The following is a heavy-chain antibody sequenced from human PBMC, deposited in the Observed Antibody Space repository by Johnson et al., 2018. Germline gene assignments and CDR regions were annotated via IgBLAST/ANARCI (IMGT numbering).Heavy chain of an antibody. Sequence: VQLVQSGGGVVQPGRSLRLSCAASGFTFSSYGMHWVRQAPGKGLEWVAVISYDGSNKYYADSVKGRFTISRDNSKNTLYLQMNSLRAEDTAVYYCAKASSGSYDYYYYMDVWGKGTTVTVSS. CDR3: AKASSGSYDYYYYMDV. CDR2: ISYDGSNK. CDR1: GFTFSSYG. D-gene: IGHD1-26*01. V-gene: IGHV3-30*18. J-gene: IGHJ6*03.